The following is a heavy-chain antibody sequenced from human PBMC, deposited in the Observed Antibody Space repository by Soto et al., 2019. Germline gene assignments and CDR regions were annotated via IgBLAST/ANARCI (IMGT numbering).Heavy chain of an antibody. V-gene: IGHV3-74*01. CDR3: ARTYGSNSHLDY. CDR2: IHSDGGTT. J-gene: IGHJ4*02. CDR1: GFTFSRYW. Sequence: EVQLVESGGGLVQPGGSLRLSCAASGFTFSRYWMHWVRQAPGKGLVWVSRIHSDGGTTTYADAVKGRFTMSRYNAKNTLYLQMNSLRDEDTAVYYCARTYGSNSHLDYWGEGTLVTVSS. D-gene: IGHD4-17*01.